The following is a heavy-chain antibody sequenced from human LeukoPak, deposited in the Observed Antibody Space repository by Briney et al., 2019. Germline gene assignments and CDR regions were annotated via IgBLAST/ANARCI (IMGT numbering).Heavy chain of an antibody. J-gene: IGHJ4*02. Sequence: GGSLRLSCVASGFTFSTFAMYWLRQAPGKGLVWVARVNSDGGTTSYADSVRGRFTISRDNAKNTLYLQMNSLRVEDTAVYYCARAGDGFDYWGQGTLVTVSS. D-gene: IGHD7-27*01. V-gene: IGHV3-74*01. CDR2: VNSDGGTT. CDR3: ARAGDGFDY. CDR1: GFTFSTFA.